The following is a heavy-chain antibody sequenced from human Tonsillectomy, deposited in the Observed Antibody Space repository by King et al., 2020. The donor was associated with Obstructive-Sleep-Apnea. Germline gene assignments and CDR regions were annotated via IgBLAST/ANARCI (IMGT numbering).Heavy chain of an antibody. J-gene: IGHJ2*01. V-gene: IGHV4-30-4*01. CDR3: ARVDYYGSGSYPYWYFDL. CDR1: GGSISSGDYY. D-gene: IGHD3-10*01. Sequence: VQLQESGPGLVKPSQTLSLTCTVSGGSISSGDYYWSWIRQPPGKGLEWIGYIDYSGSTYSNPSLKSRATISVDTSKNQFSLKLRSLTAADTAVYYCARVDYYGSGSYPYWYFDLWGRGTLVTVSS. CDR2: IDYSGST.